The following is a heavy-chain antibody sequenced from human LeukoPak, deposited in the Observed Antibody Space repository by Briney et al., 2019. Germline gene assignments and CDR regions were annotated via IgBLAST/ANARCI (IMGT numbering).Heavy chain of an antibody. J-gene: IGHJ4*02. D-gene: IGHD3-22*01. Sequence: GGSLRLSCAASGFTFSSHSMNWVRQAPGKGLEWVSVITSSSDYIYYADSLKGRFTVSRDNAKSSLYLQLDSLRAEDAAVYYCVRESVHYDSSAYYNVLDYWGQGTLVTVSS. CDR2: ITSSSDYI. V-gene: IGHV3-21*01. CDR1: GFTFSSHS. CDR3: VRESVHYDSSAYYNVLDY.